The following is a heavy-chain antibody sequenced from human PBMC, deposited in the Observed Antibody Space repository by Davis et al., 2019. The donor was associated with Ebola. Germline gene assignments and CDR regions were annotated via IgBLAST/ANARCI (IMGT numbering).Heavy chain of an antibody. CDR1: GGSFSGYY. Sequence: PSETLSLTCAVYGGSFSGYYWSWIRQPPGKGLEWIGEINHSGSTNYNPSLKSRVTISVDTSKNQFSLKLSSVTAADTAVYYCARAPPSYCSGGSCYGTDYFDYWGQGTLVTVSS. V-gene: IGHV4-34*01. CDR3: ARAPPSYCSGGSCYGTDYFDY. CDR2: INHSGST. D-gene: IGHD2-15*01. J-gene: IGHJ4*02.